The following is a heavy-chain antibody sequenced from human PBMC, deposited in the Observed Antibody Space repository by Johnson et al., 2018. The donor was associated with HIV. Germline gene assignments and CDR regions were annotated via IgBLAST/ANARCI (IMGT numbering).Heavy chain of an antibody. V-gene: IGHV3-33*06. CDR2: IWYDGSNK. Sequence: QVLLVESGGGVVQPGRSLRLSCAASGFTFSSYGMHWVRQAPGKGLEWVAVIWYDGSNKYFADSVKGRFTISRDNSKNTLYLQMNSLRAEDTAVYYCAKDRGSYYDSSGYLGDAFDIWGQGTMVTVSS. CDR1: GFTFSSYG. D-gene: IGHD3-22*01. J-gene: IGHJ3*02. CDR3: AKDRGSYYDSSGYLGDAFDI.